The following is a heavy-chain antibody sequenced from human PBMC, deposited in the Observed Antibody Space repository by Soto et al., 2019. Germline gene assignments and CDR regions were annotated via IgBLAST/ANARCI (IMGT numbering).Heavy chain of an antibody. J-gene: IGHJ5*02. Sequence: EVQLLESGGGLVQPGGSLRLSCAASGFTFSSYAMSWVRQAPGKGLEWVSAVSRSGGSTYYADSVKGRFTISRDNSKNTLFLQMNSLRAEDTAVYYCVKDLEGILVMVTTKPFDPWGQGTLVTVSS. D-gene: IGHD2-15*01. CDR1: GFTFSSYA. CDR3: VKDLEGILVMVTTKPFDP. V-gene: IGHV3-23*01. CDR2: VSRSGGST.